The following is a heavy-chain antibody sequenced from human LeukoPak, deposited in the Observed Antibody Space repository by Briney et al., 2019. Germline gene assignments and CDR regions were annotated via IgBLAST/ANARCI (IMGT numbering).Heavy chain of an antibody. V-gene: IGHV4-34*01. CDR3: ALSTTTVTTRTIDY. D-gene: IGHD4-17*01. J-gene: IGHJ4*02. CDR2: ISHSGNT. Sequence: SGTLSLTCAVYGGSFSGYFWTWIRQPPGKGLEWIGEISHSGNTNYNPSLKSRVTISLDTSKNQFSLKLSSVTAADTAIYYCALSTTTVTTRTIDYWGQGTLVTVSS. CDR1: GGSFSGYF.